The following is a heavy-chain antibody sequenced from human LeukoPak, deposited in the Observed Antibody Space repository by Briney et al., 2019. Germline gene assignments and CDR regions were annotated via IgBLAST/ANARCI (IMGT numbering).Heavy chain of an antibody. J-gene: IGHJ6*02. CDR1: GFTFSSYD. V-gene: IGHV3-30*18. CDR2: VSYDGTNT. D-gene: IGHD3-10*01. CDR3: AKNRAPYGSGSHYGMDV. Sequence: PGGSLRLSCATSGFTFSSYDMHWVRQAPGKGLEWVAVVSYDGTNTYYVESVKGRFTISRDNAKKTSYLQMNSLRTEDAAVYYCAKNRAPYGSGSHYGMDVWGQGTTVIVSS.